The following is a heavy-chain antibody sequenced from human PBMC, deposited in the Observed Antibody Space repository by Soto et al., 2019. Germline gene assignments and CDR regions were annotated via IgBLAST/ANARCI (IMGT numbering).Heavy chain of an antibody. CDR3: ARRGVAAALFDP. CDR2: IIPIFGTA. J-gene: IGHJ5*02. V-gene: IGHV1-69*13. Sequence: ASVKVPCQASGGTFSRYAISWVRQAPGQGLEWIGGIIPIFGTANYAQKFQVRVTITADESTSTAYMELSSLRSEDTAGYYCARRGVAAALFDPWGQGTLVTVSS. D-gene: IGHD6-13*01. CDR1: GGTFSRYA.